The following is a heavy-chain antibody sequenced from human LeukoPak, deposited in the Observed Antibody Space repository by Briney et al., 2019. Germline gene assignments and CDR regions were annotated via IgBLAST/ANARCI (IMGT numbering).Heavy chain of an antibody. Sequence: SETLSLTCSVSGASISSGSNYWGWIRQPPGKTLEWIGSIYSSGSTYYNPSLKSRVIIITDTPKNHFSLTLSSVTAADTAVYYCARSDGYGLVGIWGQGTMVTVSS. CDR3: ARSDGYGLVGI. J-gene: IGHJ3*02. CDR2: IYSSGST. CDR1: GASISSGSNY. D-gene: IGHD3-10*01. V-gene: IGHV4-39*07.